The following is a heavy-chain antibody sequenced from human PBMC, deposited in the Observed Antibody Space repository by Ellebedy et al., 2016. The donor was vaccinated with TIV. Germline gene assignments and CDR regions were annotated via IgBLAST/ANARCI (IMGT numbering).Heavy chain of an antibody. CDR1: GFTFSRYA. D-gene: IGHD1-26*01. J-gene: IGHJ4*02. CDR3: ARDRVGATGPYDY. V-gene: IGHV3-23*01. Sequence: GESLKISCEASGFTFSRYAMAWARQSPGKGLEWVSVISVSGHTTDYADSVKGRFAISRDNSKNTLYLQMNSLRAEDTAVYYCARDRVGATGPYDYWGQGTLVTVSS. CDR2: ISVSGHTT.